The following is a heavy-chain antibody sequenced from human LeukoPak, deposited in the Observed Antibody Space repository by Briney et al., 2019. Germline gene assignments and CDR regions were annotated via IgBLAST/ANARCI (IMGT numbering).Heavy chain of an antibody. V-gene: IGHV3-21*04. J-gene: IGHJ4*02. CDR1: GFTFSSYA. D-gene: IGHD2-21*01. Sequence: GGSLRLSCAASGFTFSSYAMSWVRQAPGKGLEWVSAISSSSSYTNYADSVKGRFTISRDNAKNSLYLQMNSLRAEDTAVYYCARDGGGAHIVRWFDYWGQGTLVTVSS. CDR3: ARDGGGAHIVRWFDY. CDR2: ISSSSSYT.